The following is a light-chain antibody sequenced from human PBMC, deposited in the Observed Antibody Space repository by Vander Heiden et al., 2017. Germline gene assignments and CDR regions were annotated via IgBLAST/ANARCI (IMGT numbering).Light chain of an antibody. CDR3: QQFNSYPVT. CDR2: KAS. CDR1: QSISNY. J-gene: IGKJ1*01. V-gene: IGKV1-5*03. Sequence: DIQVTQSPSTLSAAVGERVTITCRASQSISNYLAWYQQKPGKAPRLLIYKASSLESGVPLRFSGSGSGTEFTLTISSLQPDDFGTYYCQQFNSYPVTFGQGTKVEIK.